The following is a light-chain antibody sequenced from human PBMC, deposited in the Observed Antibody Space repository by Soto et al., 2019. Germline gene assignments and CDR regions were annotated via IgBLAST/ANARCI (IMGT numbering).Light chain of an antibody. CDR1: SSDVGSYNL. CDR2: EGS. Sequence: QLVLTQPASVSGSPGQSITISCTGTSSDVGSYNLVSWCQQHPGKAPKLMIYEGSKRPSGVSNRFSGSKSGNTASLTISGLQAEDEADYYCCSYAGSSTYVFGTGTKVTVL. V-gene: IGLV2-23*01. CDR3: CSYAGSSTYV. J-gene: IGLJ1*01.